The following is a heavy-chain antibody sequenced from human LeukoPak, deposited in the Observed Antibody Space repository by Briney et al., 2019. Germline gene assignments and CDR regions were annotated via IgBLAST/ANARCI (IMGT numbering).Heavy chain of an antibody. J-gene: IGHJ4*02. CDR3: ARGIGEWELLGSDY. CDR2: IYSGGST. V-gene: IGHV3-53*01. CDR1: GLTVSSNC. D-gene: IGHD1-26*01. Sequence: PGGSLRLSCAASGLTVSSNCMSWVRQAPGKGLEWVSFIYSGGSTYYTDSVKGRFTISRDNSKNTLYLQMNSLRAEDTAVYYCARGIGEWELLGSDYWGQGTLVTVSS.